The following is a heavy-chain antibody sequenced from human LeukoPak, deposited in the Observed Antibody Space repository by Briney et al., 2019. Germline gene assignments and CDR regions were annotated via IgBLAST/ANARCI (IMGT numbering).Heavy chain of an antibody. V-gene: IGHV4-39*07. Sequence: SETLSLTCTVSGGSISSALYHWGWIRQPPGKNLEWLGSVYYTGSTHNNPSLKSRVTISVDTSKNQFSLKLSSVTAADTAVYYCARSGSGSYIRFRAFDIWGQGTMVTVSS. CDR3: ARSGSGSYIRFRAFDI. D-gene: IGHD1-26*01. J-gene: IGHJ3*02. CDR1: GGSISSALYH. CDR2: VYYTGST.